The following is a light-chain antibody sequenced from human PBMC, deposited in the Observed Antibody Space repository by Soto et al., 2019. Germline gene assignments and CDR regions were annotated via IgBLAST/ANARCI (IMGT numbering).Light chain of an antibody. CDR3: QQYGSSPWT. CDR1: QSVSSSY. V-gene: IGKV3-20*01. Sequence: EIVLTQSPGTLSLSPGERAILSCRASQSVSSSYLAWYQQKPGQAPRLLIYDASTRATGIPDRISGSGSGTDFTLTISRLEPEDFAVYYCQQYGSSPWTFGQGTSVEIK. CDR2: DAS. J-gene: IGKJ1*01.